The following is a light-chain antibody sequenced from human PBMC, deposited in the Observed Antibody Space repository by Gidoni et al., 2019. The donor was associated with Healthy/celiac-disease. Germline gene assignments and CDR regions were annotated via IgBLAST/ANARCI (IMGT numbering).Light chain of an antibody. CDR1: SSDVGGYNY. CDR2: DVS. Sequence: QSDLTQPASVSGSPGQSITISCTGTSSDVGGYNYVSWYQQHPGKAPKLMIYDVSNRPSGVSKRFSGSKSGNTASLTISGLQAEDEADYYCSSYTSSSTPYWVFGGGTKLTVL. CDR3: SSYTSSSTPYWV. J-gene: IGLJ3*02. V-gene: IGLV2-14*03.